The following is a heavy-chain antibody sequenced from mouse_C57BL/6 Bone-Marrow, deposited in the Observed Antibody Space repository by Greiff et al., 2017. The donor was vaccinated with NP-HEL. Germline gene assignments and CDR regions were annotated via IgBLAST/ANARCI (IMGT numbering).Heavy chain of an antibody. Sequence: VQLQQSGPELVKPGASVTIPCKASGYTFTDYNMDWVKQSHGKSLEWIGDINPNNGGTIYNQKFKGKATSTVDQSSSTAYMELRSLTSEDTAVYYCAREGIYFYYFDYWGQGTTLTVSS. V-gene: IGHV1-18*01. CDR3: AREGIYFYYFDY. CDR1: GYTFTDYN. D-gene: IGHD2-1*01. J-gene: IGHJ2*01. CDR2: INPNNGGT.